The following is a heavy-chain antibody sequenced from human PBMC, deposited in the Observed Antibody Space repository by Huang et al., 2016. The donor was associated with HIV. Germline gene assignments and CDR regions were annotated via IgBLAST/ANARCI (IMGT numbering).Heavy chain of an antibody. D-gene: IGHD3-3*01. V-gene: IGHV3-30*02. CDR2: IRYDGNNY. CDR3: AKDLTYTFGRHFDY. Sequence: QVQLVESGGGGVQPGGSLRLSCTASGFTFGSFGMHWVRQATGKVLEWVAFIRYDGNNYYYADSVRGRFTISRDNSKDTLYLQMNRLRPDDSAVYYCAKDLTYTFGRHFDYWGRGTLVTVSS. CDR1: GFTFGSFG. J-gene: IGHJ4*02.